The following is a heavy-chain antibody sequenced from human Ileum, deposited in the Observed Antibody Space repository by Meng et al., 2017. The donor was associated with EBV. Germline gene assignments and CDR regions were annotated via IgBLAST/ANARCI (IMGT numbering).Heavy chain of an antibody. CDR3: ARERGGGDRGIQ. D-gene: IGHD2-21*02. CDR1: NGSVSSYGYY. CDR2: MSYTGST. V-gene: IGHV4-61*08. J-gene: IGHJ4*02. Sequence: QVQLQESCPGLVKPSETLSLTCSVSNGSVSSYGYYWTWIRQPPGKGLEWIGYMSYTGSTNYKSTLKSRVTTSVDKSKNQFSLKLSSVTAADTAVYYCARERGGGDRGIQWGQGTLVTVSS.